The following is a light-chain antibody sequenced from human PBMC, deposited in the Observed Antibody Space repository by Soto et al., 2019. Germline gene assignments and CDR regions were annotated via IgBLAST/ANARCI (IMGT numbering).Light chain of an antibody. CDR1: QSLLNSNGYNY. J-gene: IGKJ1*01. CDR3: MQALQALLT. Sequence: DIVMTQSPLSLVVTPGEPASISCRSSQSLLNSNGYNYLDWYLQKPGQSPQLLIYLGSSRASGVPDRFSGSGSGTDFTLTISRVEAEDVGFYYCMQALQALLTFGQGTRVEIK. V-gene: IGKV2-28*01. CDR2: LGS.